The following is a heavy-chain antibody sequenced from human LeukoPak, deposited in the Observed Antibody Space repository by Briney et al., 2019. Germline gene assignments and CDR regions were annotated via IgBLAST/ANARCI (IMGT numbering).Heavy chain of an antibody. Sequence: GGSLRLSCAASEFTYGMNWVRQAPGKGLECVSAISSSGSNTYYADSVKGRFTISRDNSKNTLYLQMNSLRVEDTAVYYCAKATTMTQRGYFDYWGQGTLVTVSS. V-gene: IGHV3-23*01. CDR3: AKATTMTQRGYFDY. CDR2: ISSSGSNT. CDR1: EFTYG. J-gene: IGHJ4*02. D-gene: IGHD4-17*01.